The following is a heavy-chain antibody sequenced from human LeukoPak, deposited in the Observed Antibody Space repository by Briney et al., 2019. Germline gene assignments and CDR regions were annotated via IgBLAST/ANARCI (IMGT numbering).Heavy chain of an antibody. V-gene: IGHV3-30*18. CDR2: ISYDGSNT. CDR1: GFTFSGYG. J-gene: IGHJ4*02. CDR3: AKDGYHDTSPDY. D-gene: IGHD3-22*01. Sequence: PGGSLRLSCAASGFTFSGYGMHWVRQAPGKGVEWVALISYDGSNTYYADSVKGRFTISRDNSKNTLYLQMNSLRAEDTAVYYCAKDGYHDTSPDYWGQGTLVTVSS.